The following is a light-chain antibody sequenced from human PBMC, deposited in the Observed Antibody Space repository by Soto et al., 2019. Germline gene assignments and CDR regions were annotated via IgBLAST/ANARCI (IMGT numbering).Light chain of an antibody. CDR3: QQYNAYPWT. J-gene: IGKJ1*01. CDR1: ESISIW. V-gene: IGKV1-5*03. CDR2: KAS. Sequence: DIQMTQSPSTLSAPVGDTVTITCRASESISIWLAWYQQKPGKAPNLLINKASSFHSGVPSRFSGSGSGTEFTLTISSLQPDDFATYYCQQYNAYPWTFGLGTKV.